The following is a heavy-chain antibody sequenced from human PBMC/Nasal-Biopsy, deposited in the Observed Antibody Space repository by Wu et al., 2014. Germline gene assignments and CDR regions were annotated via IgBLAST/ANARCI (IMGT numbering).Heavy chain of an antibody. J-gene: IGHJ3*02. CDR3: ARASYYEDSGHYADDAFDI. D-gene: IGHD3-3*01. V-gene: IGHV4-59*11. Sequence: TLSLTCTVSGASINSHYWSWIRHSPGKGLECLGFIYYSGSTIYNPSLRRRVAMLVDTSRKFFSLRITAVTAADTAVYYCARASYYEDSGHYADDAFDIWGPGDKGHRLF. CDR1: GASINSHY. CDR2: IYYSGST.